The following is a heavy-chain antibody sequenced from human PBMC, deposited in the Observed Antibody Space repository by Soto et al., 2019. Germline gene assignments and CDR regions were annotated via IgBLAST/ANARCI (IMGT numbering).Heavy chain of an antibody. CDR3: ARGRYGDY. Sequence: QVHLVQSGAEVKKPGASVKVSCKGSGYGFTTYGITWVRQAPGQGLEWMAWISAHTGNTNYAQKLQGRVTVTRDTSTSTAYMELRSLRSDDTAVYYGARGRYGDYWGQGALVTVSS. V-gene: IGHV1-18*01. J-gene: IGHJ4*02. CDR1: GYGFTTYG. CDR2: ISAHTGNT. D-gene: IGHD1-1*01.